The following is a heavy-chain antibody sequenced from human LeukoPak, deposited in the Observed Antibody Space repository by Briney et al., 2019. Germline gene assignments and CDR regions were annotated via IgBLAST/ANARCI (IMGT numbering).Heavy chain of an antibody. CDR1: GGSISSYY. Sequence: SETLSLTCTVSGGSISSYYWSWIRQPPGKGLEWLGYIYYSGSTKYNPSLRSRVTISVDTSKNQFSLKLNSVTAADTAVYYCARHIPPYYYYAMDVWAQGTTVTVSS. CDR2: IYYSGST. CDR3: ARHIPPYYYYAMDV. J-gene: IGHJ6*02. V-gene: IGHV4-59*08.